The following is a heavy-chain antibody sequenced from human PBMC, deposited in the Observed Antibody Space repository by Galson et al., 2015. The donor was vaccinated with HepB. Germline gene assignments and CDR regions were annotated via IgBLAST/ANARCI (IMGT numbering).Heavy chain of an antibody. CDR3: VAAIQDGSSWYILDY. V-gene: IGHV3-33*01. CDR2: IWYDGSNK. D-gene: IGHD6-13*01. J-gene: IGHJ4*02. Sequence: SLRLSCAASGFTFSSYGMHWVRQAPGKGLEWVAVIWYDGSNKYYADSVKGRFTISRDNSKNTLYLQMNSLRAEDTAVYYCVAAIQDGSSWYILDYWGQGTLVTVSS. CDR1: GFTFSSYG.